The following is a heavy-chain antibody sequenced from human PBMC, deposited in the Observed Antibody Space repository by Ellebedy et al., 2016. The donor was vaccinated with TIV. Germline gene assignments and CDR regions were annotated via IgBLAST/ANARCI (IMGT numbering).Heavy chain of an antibody. J-gene: IGHJ4*02. CDR2: IYYSGST. D-gene: IGHD6-19*01. CDR3: ARTPGYSSGLFDY. Sequence: SETLSLTCTVSGGSISSSSYYWGWIRQPPGKGLEWIGSIYYSGSTYYNPSLKSRVTISVDTSKNQFSLKLNSVTAADTAIYYCARTPGYSSGLFDYWGQGTLVTVSS. CDR1: GGSISSSSYY. V-gene: IGHV4-39*07.